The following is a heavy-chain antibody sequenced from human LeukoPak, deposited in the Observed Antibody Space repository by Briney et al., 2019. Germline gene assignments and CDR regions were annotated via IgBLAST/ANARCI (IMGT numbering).Heavy chain of an antibody. CDR2: ISAYNGNT. Sequence: ASVTVSCMASGYTFTIYGISWVRQAPGQGLEWMGWISAYNGNTNYAQKLQGRVTMTTDTSTSTAYMELRSLRSDDTAVYYCARDYYYYVPDVWGQGTTVTVSS. D-gene: IGHD3-10*02. CDR3: ARDYYYYVPDV. V-gene: IGHV1-18*01. J-gene: IGHJ6*02. CDR1: GYTFTIYG.